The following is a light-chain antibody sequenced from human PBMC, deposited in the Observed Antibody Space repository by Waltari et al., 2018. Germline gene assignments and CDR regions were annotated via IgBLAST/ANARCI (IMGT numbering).Light chain of an antibody. V-gene: IGLV2-11*01. CDR1: SSDVGGYNY. CDR3: CSYAGSYTWV. CDR2: DVS. J-gene: IGLJ3*02. Sequence: QSALTPPRPVSGSPGQSVTISCPGTSSDVGGYNYVPWYQQHPGKAPKLMIYDVSQRPSGAPDRFSGSKSGNTASLTISGLQAEDEADYYCCSYAGSYTWVFGGGTKLTVL.